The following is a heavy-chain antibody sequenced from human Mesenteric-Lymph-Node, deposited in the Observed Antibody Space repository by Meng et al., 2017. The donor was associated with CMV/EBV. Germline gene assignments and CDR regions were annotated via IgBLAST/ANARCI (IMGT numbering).Heavy chain of an antibody. V-gene: IGHV1-2*02. Sequence: ASVTVSCKASGYTFTDYYIHWVRQAPGQGLEWMGWVNPNSGGTNYAQKFQGRVTMTRDTSISTAYMELNRLTSDDTAVYYCVVPAARQAYWGQGTLVTVSS. CDR2: VNPNSGGT. J-gene: IGHJ4*02. CDR3: VVPAARQAY. D-gene: IGHD2-2*01. CDR1: GYTFTDYY.